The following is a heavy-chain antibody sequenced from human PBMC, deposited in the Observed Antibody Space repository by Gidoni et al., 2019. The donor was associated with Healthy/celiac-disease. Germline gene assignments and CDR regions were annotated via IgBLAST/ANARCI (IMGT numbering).Heavy chain of an antibody. V-gene: IGHV3-33*01. J-gene: IGHJ4*02. D-gene: IGHD3-10*01. CDR1: GFTFSSYG. Sequence: QVQLVESGGGVVQPGRSLRLSCSASGFTFSSYGMHWVRQAPGKGLEGVAVIWYDGSNKYYSDSVKGRFTISRDNSKNTLYLQMNSLRAEDTAVYYCARDWRGKTMVRGVITRIFDYWGQGTLVTVSS. CDR2: IWYDGSNK. CDR3: ARDWRGKTMVRGVITRIFDY.